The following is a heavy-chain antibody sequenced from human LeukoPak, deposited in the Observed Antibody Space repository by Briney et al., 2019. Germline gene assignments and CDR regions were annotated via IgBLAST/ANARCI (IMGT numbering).Heavy chain of an antibody. CDR2: INPNSGGT. V-gene: IGHV1-2*02. D-gene: IGHD3-16*02. J-gene: IGHJ3*02. Sequence: GASVKVSCKASGYTFTGYYMHWVRQAPGQGLEWMGWINPNSGGTNYAQKFQGRVTMTRGTSISAAYMELSRLRSDDTAVYYCARDLSPWAAFLFFDIWGQGTMVTVSS. CDR3: ARDLSPWAAFLFFDI. CDR1: GYTFTGYY.